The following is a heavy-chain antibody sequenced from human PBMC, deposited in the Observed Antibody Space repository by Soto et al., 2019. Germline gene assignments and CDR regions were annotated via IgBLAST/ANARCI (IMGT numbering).Heavy chain of an antibody. CDR2: ISSSSSYI. D-gene: IGHD4-17*01. V-gene: IGHV3-21*01. CDR1: GFTFSSYS. Sequence: GSLRLSCAASGFTFSSYSMNWVRQAPGKGLEWVSSISSSSSYIYYADSVKGRFTISRDNAKNSLYLQMNSLRAEDTAVYYCARDLLTTVTTYYYYGMDVWGQGTTVTVSS. CDR3: ARDLLTTVTTYYYYGMDV. J-gene: IGHJ6*02.